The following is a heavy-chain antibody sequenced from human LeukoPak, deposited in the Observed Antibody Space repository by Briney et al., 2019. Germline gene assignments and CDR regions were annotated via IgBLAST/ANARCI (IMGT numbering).Heavy chain of an antibody. J-gene: IGHJ4*02. D-gene: IGHD3-3*01. V-gene: IGHV4-34*01. CDR3: ARGALTIFGYNY. CDR1: GGSFSGYY. Sequence: SETLSLTCAVYGGSFSGYYWSWIRQPPGKRLEWIGEINHSGSTNYNPSLKSRVTISVDTSKNQFSLKLSSVTAADTAVYYCARGALTIFGYNYWGQGTLVTVSS. CDR2: INHSGST.